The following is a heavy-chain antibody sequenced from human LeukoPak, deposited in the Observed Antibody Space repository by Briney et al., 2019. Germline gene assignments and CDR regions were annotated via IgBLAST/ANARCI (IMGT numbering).Heavy chain of an antibody. CDR3: ARVRTGDREYFDY. J-gene: IGHJ4*02. V-gene: IGHV3-11*01. CDR2: ISSSGSTI. CDR1: GFTFSDYY. D-gene: IGHD7-27*01. Sequence: GGSVRLSCAASGFTFSDYYMSCIRPAPGKGLEWVSYISSSGSTIYYADSVKGRFTISSDNAKNSLYLQMNSLRAEDTAVYYCARVRTGDREYFDYWGQGTLVTVSS.